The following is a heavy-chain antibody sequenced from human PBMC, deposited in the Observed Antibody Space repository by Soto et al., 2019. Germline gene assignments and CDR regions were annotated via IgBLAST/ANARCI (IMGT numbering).Heavy chain of an antibody. V-gene: IGHV3-21*01. CDR1: GFTFRSFT. CDR3: TRDASRDSSARGWFDP. CDR2: ISSNSAYI. Sequence: GGSLRLSCAASGFTFRSFTMNWVRQAPGKGLEWVSTISSNSAYIYYTDALRGRFTISRDNAKNSLHLQMNSLRAEETAVYYCTRDASRDSSARGWFDPWGPGTLVTVSS. J-gene: IGHJ5*02. D-gene: IGHD6-13*01.